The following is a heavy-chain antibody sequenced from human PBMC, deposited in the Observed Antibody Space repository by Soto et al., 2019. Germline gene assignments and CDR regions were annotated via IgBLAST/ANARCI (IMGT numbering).Heavy chain of an antibody. D-gene: IGHD3-16*01. Sequence: GESLKISCKAIGYTFTNYWIGWVRQTPGKGLEWMRIIFPGDSDTRYNPSFEGQVTVSADESISTAYLQWNTLKASDTAMYYCVRPNFGALTHFDFWGHGTLVTVSP. J-gene: IGHJ4*01. V-gene: IGHV5-51*01. CDR3: VRPNFGALTHFDF. CDR2: IFPGDSDT. CDR1: GYTFTNYW.